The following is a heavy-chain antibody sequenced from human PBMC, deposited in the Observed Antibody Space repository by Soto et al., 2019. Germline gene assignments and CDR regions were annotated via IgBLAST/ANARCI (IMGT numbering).Heavy chain of an antibody. CDR2: ISSSSSTI. CDR3: ARVDSIDLFDY. J-gene: IGHJ4*02. CDR1: GFTFSSYS. Sequence: GGSLRLSCAASGFTFSSYSMNWVRQAPGKGLEWVSYISSSSSTIYYADSVKGRFTISRDNAKNSLYLQMNSLRAEDTAVYYCARVDSIDLFDYWGQGTLVTVSS. D-gene: IGHD3-16*02. V-gene: IGHV3-48*01.